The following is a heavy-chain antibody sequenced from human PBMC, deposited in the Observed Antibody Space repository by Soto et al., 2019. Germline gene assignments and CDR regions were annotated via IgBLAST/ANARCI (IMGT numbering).Heavy chain of an antibody. Sequence: GESLKISCKGSGYTFTSYWIGWVRQLPGIGLEWMGIIYPGDSDTVYSPSFQGQVTISADKSINTAYLQWSSLKASDSAMYYCARPRIAAGPDAFDIWGQGTMVTVSS. CDR3: ARPRIAAGPDAFDI. CDR2: IYPGDSDT. J-gene: IGHJ3*02. CDR1: GYTFTSYW. D-gene: IGHD6-13*01. V-gene: IGHV5-51*01.